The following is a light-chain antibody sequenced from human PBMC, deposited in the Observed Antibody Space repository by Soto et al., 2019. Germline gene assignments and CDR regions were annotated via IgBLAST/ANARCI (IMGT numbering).Light chain of an antibody. J-gene: IGKJ5*01. CDR1: QNINNY. V-gene: IGKV1-33*01. CDR3: QQYENLPT. Sequence: IHMTHSPSSLPAPLGERATITFQASQNINNYLNWYQQKPGRAPKLLIYDASNLEAGVPSRFRGSGSGTDFTFTISRLQPEDIATYYCQQYENLPTFGQGTRLEIK. CDR2: DAS.